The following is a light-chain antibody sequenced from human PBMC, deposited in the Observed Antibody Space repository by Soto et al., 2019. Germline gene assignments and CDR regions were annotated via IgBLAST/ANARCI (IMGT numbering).Light chain of an antibody. CDR3: QAWDSSTVV. CDR2: QNS. Sequence: SYELTQPPSVSESPGQTASITCCGDKLGDKYACWYQQKPEQSHVLDIYQNSKRPSGIPERFSGYNTGNTATLTISGTQATDEADYYCQAWDSSTVVFGGGTKLTVL. CDR1: KLGDKY. J-gene: IGLJ2*01. V-gene: IGLV3-1*01.